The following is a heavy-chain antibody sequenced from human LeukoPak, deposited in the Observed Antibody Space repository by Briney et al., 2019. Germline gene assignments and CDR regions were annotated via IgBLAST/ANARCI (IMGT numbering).Heavy chain of an antibody. J-gene: IGHJ4*02. CDR3: TRHMYSSDY. CDR2: IRSKANRYAT. Sequence: GGSLRLSCAASGFTFSGSAMHWVRQAAGKGVEWVGRIRSKANRYATAYAASVKGRFTISRDDSKNTAYLQMNSLKTEDTAVYYCTRHMYSSDYWGQGTLVTVSS. D-gene: IGHD6-13*01. CDR1: GFTFSGSA. V-gene: IGHV3-73*01.